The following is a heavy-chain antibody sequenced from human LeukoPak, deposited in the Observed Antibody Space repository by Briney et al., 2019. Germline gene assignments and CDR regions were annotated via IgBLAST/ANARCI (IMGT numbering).Heavy chain of an antibody. J-gene: IGHJ6*02. CDR2: IYYSGST. Sequence: SETLSLTCTVSGGSISSYYWSWVRQPPGKGLEWIGYIYYSGSTNYNPSLKSRVTISVDTSKNQFSLKLSSVTAADTAVYYCARGAPYYYYGMDVWGQGTTVTVSS. V-gene: IGHV4-59*01. CDR1: GGSISSYY. D-gene: IGHD1-26*01. CDR3: ARGAPYYYYGMDV.